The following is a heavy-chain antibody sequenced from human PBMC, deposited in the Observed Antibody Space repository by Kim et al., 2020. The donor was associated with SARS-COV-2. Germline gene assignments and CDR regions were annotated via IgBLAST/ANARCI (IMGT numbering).Heavy chain of an antibody. D-gene: IGHD6-13*01. V-gene: IGHV7-4-1*02. CDR2: P. CDR3: AREQQQLAIDP. J-gene: IGHJ5*02. Sequence: PTYAQGFTGRFVFSLDTSVSTAYLQISSLKAEDTAVYYCAREQQQLAIDPWGQGTLVTVSS.